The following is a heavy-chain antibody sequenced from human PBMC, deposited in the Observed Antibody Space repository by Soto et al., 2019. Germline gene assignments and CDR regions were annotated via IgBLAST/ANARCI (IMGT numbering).Heavy chain of an antibody. Sequence: AAETLSLSSAVSGGSSSSYYWSWIRQPPGKGLEWIGYIYYSGSTNYNPSLKSRVTISVDTSKNQFSLKLSSVTAADTAVYYCARGEQWLTPFDYWGQGTLVTVSS. D-gene: IGHD6-19*01. J-gene: IGHJ4*02. V-gene: IGHV4-59*01. CDR2: IYYSGST. CDR1: GGSSSSYY. CDR3: ARGEQWLTPFDY.